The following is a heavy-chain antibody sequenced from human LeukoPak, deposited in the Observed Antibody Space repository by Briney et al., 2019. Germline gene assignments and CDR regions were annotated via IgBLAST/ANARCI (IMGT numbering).Heavy chain of an antibody. D-gene: IGHD5-12*01. CDR3: ARAISGDDYRYFDY. V-gene: IGHV3-21*01. J-gene: IGHJ4*02. CDR1: GFTFSGYS. CDR2: ISRSSSYI. Sequence: GGSLRLSCAASGFTFSGYSLNWIRQAPGKGLEWVSSISRSSSYIYYAASVKGRFTISRDNAKNSLYLQMSSLRAEDTAVYYCARAISGDDYRYFDYCGQGTLVTVS.